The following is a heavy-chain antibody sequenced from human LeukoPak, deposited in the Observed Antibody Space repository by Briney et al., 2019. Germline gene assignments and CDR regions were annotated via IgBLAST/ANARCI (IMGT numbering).Heavy chain of an antibody. J-gene: IGHJ4*02. D-gene: IGHD3-16*02. Sequence: ASVKVSCKASGYTLTGYYMHWVRQAPGQGLELMGWIHPSTGNPTYAQGFTGRFVFFLDTSVSTTYLQISSLKAEDTAVYFCARAFQSLGGLSLPDYWGQGTLVTVSS. CDR1: GYTLTGYY. V-gene: IGHV7-4-1*02. CDR2: IHPSTGNP. CDR3: ARAFQSLGGLSLPDY.